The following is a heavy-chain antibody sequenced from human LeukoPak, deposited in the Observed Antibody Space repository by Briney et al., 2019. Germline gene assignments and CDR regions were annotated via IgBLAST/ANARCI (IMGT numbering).Heavy chain of an antibody. D-gene: IGHD3-10*01. J-gene: IGHJ6*02. Sequence: SETLSLTCAVYGGPFSGYYWSWIRQPPGKGLEWIGEINHSGSANYNPSLKSRVTISVDKSKNQFSLKLSSVTAADTAVYYCARGYYGSGFFFTGDYYYYGMDVWGQGTTVTVSS. V-gene: IGHV4-34*01. CDR3: ARGYYGSGFFFTGDYYYYGMDV. CDR1: GGPFSGYY. CDR2: INHSGSA.